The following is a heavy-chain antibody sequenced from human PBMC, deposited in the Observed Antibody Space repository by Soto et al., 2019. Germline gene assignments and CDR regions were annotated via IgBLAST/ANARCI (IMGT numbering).Heavy chain of an antibody. Sequence: GGSLRLSCAASGFTFSSYAMSWVRQAPGKGLEWVSAISGSGGSTYYADSVKGRFTISRDNSKNTLYLQMNSLRAEDTAVYYCAKEVVIGTVTMYYFDYWGQGTLVTVSS. CDR3: AKEVVIGTVTMYYFDY. D-gene: IGHD4-17*01. J-gene: IGHJ4*02. V-gene: IGHV3-23*01. CDR1: GFTFSSYA. CDR2: ISGSGGST.